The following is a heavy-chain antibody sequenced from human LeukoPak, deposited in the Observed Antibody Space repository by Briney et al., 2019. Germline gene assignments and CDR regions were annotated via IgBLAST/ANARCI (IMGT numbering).Heavy chain of an antibody. V-gene: IGHV4-39*01. D-gene: IGHD5/OR15-5a*01. Sequence: SETLSLTCNVSGGSISSNTYFWGWIRRPPGKGVEWIGSIRYSGSTYYNPSLKSRVTISVDTSKNQFSLNLSSLTAADTAVYYCATSDTVSTYNWFDPWGQGTLVTVS. CDR3: ATSDTVSTYNWFDP. CDR1: GGSISSNTYF. CDR2: IRYSGST. J-gene: IGHJ5*02.